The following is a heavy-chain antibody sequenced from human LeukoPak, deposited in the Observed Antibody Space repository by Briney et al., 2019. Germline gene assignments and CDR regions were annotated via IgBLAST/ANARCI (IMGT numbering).Heavy chain of an antibody. V-gene: IGHV3-23*01. Sequence: GGSLRLSCAASGFTFSSHAMSWVRQAPGKGLEWVSAISGSGGNTYYADSVKGRFTISRDNSKNTLYLQMNSLRAEDTAVYYCAKDRYGDYYYFDYWGQGTLVTVSS. J-gene: IGHJ4*02. CDR3: AKDRYGDYYYFDY. CDR2: ISGSGGNT. CDR1: GFTFSSHA. D-gene: IGHD4-17*01.